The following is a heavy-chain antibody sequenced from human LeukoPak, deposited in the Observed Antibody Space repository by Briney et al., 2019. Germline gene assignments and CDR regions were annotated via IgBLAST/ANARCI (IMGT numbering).Heavy chain of an antibody. Sequence: GGSLRLSCAASGFTFSSYAMSWVRQAPGKGLEWVSSISSSSSYIYYADSVKGRFTISRDNAKNSLYLQMNSLRAEDTAVYYCARARSYYYGMDVWGQGTTVTVSS. CDR2: ISSSSSYI. J-gene: IGHJ6*02. CDR3: ARARSYYYGMDV. V-gene: IGHV3-21*01. CDR1: GFTFSSYA.